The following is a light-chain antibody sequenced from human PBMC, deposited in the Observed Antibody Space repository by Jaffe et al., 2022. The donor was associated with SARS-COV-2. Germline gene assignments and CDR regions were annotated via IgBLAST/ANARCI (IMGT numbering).Light chain of an antibody. J-gene: IGKJ3*01. CDR3: QQRSNWPPGNL. Sequence: EIVLTQSPATLSLSPGERATLSCRASQSVSSYLAWYQQKPGQAPRLLIYDASNRATGIPARFSGSGSGTDFTLTISSLEPEDFAVYYCQQRSNWPPGNLFGPGTKVDIK. CDR1: QSVSSY. V-gene: IGKV3-11*01. CDR2: DAS.